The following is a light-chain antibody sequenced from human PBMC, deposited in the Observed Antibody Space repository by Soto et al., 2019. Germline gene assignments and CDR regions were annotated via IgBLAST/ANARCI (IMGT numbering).Light chain of an antibody. Sequence: LTQSPCPLSLSPGERATLSCRASQSVGSIYLAWYQQKHGQAPRLVIYDASNRATGVPARFSGSGSGTDFTLTISSLEPEDFAVYDCQQRINWPGTFGQGTKVDIK. V-gene: IGKV3-11*01. CDR1: QSVGSIY. CDR2: DAS. J-gene: IGKJ1*01. CDR3: QQRINWPGT.